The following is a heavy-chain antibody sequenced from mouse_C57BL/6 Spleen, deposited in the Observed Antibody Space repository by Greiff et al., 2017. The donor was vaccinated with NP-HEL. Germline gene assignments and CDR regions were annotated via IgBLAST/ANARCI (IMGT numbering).Heavy chain of an antibody. CDR3: ASQYYYGSSYWFAY. D-gene: IGHD1-1*01. CDR1: GYSFTDYN. Sequence: QLQQSGPELVKPGASVKISCKASGYSFTDYNMNWVKQSNGKSLEWIGVINPNYGTTSYNQKFKGKATLTVDQSSSTAYMQLNSLTSEDSAVYYCASQYYYGSSYWFAYWGQGTLVTVSA. V-gene: IGHV1-39*01. J-gene: IGHJ3*01. CDR2: INPNYGTT.